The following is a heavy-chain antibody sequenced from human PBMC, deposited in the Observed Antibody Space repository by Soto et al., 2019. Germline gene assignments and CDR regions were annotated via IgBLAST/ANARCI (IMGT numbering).Heavy chain of an antibody. Sequence: EVQLVESGGGLVQPGGSLRLSCAASGFTFSSYSMNWVRQAPGKGLEWVSYISSSSSTIYYADSVKGRFTISRDNANNSLYLQMNSLRAEDTAVYYCASDETYDSPDLRIDYWGQGNLVTVTS. CDR1: GFTFSSYS. J-gene: IGHJ4*02. D-gene: IGHD3-22*01. CDR3: ASDETYDSPDLRIDY. V-gene: IGHV3-48*01. CDR2: ISSSSSTI.